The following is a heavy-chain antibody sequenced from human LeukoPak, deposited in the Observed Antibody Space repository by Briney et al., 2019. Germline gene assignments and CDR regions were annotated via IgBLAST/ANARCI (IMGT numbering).Heavy chain of an antibody. V-gene: IGHV3-66*04. CDR2: IYSGGST. CDR1: GFTVSGNY. J-gene: IGHJ4*02. Sequence: GGSLRLSCAASGFTVSGNYMSWVRQAPGKGLEWVSVIYSGGSTYYADSVKGRFTISRDNSKNTLYLQMNSLRAEDTAVYYCARHRGYSYGPFDYWGQGTLVTVSS. D-gene: IGHD5-18*01. CDR3: ARHRGYSYGPFDY.